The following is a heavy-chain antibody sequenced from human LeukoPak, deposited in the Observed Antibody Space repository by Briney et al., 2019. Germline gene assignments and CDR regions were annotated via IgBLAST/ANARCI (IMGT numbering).Heavy chain of an antibody. Sequence: SETLSLTCTVSGGSISSSSYYWGWIRQPPGKGLEWIGSIYYSGSTYYNPSLKSRVTISVDTSKNQFSLKLSSVTAADTAVYYCARLGPDYDSSGYEYYYYGMDVWGQGTTVTVSS. CDR2: IYYSGST. CDR1: GGSISSSSYY. D-gene: IGHD3-22*01. V-gene: IGHV4-39*01. CDR3: ARLGPDYDSSGYEYYYYGMDV. J-gene: IGHJ6*02.